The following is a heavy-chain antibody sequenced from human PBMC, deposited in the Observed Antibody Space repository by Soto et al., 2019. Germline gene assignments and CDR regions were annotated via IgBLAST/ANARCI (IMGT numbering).Heavy chain of an antibody. CDR3: AAVMEWLPYYFDY. Sequence: GASVKVSCKASGFTFTSSAVQWVRQARGQRLEWIGWIVVGSGNTNYAQKFQERVTITRDMSTSTAYMELSSLRSEDTAVYYCAAVMEWLPYYFDYWGQGTLVTVS. V-gene: IGHV1-58*01. D-gene: IGHD5-12*01. CDR1: GFTFTSSA. CDR2: IVVGSGNT. J-gene: IGHJ4*02.